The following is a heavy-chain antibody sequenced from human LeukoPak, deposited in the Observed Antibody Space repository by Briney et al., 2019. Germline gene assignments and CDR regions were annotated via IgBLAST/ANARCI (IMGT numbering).Heavy chain of an antibody. CDR3: ARDSSFSPVGGKPDY. CDR1: GFTFSSYA. V-gene: IGHV3-30*04. J-gene: IGHJ4*02. D-gene: IGHD4-23*01. CDR2: ISFDGSNK. Sequence: GSLRLSCAASGFTFSSYAMHWVRQAPGKGLEWVAIISFDGSNKYYADSVKGRLTISRDNSKNTLYLQMNSLRVEDTAVYYCARDSSFSPVGGKPDYWGQGTLVTVSS.